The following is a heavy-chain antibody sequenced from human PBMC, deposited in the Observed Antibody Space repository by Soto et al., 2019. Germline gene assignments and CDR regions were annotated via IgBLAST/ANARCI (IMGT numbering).Heavy chain of an antibody. D-gene: IGHD6-19*01. CDR2: IYPGDSDT. Sequence: GESLTTSCKSPGSGFWLAWVRQMPGKGLEWIGSIYPGDSDTRYNPSFQGLVTISADRFISASYLQWTSLKASDAAMYYCVRQHPPDSNAWYIWGQGAMVTVSS. CDR3: VRQHPPDSNAWYI. V-gene: IGHV5-51*01. CDR1: GSGFW. J-gene: IGHJ4*02.